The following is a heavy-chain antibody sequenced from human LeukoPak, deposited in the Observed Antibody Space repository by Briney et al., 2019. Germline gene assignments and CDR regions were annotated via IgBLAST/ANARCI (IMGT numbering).Heavy chain of an antibody. CDR1: GGSISSSSYY. V-gene: IGHV4-39*07. J-gene: IGHJ4*02. CDR2: IYHSGST. Sequence: SETLSLTCTVSGGSISSSSYYWGWIRQPPGKGLEWIGSIYHSGSTYYNPSLKSRVTISVDTSKNQFSLKLSSVTAADTAVYYCAREGGGSYRQYPNDYWGQGTLVTVSS. CDR3: AREGGGSYRQYPNDY. D-gene: IGHD2-15*01.